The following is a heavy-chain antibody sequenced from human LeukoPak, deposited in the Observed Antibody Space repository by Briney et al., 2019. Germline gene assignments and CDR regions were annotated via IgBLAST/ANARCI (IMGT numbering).Heavy chain of an antibody. CDR1: GFTFSSYS. D-gene: IGHD1-14*01. Sequence: GGSLRLSCAASGFTFSSYSMNWVRQAPGKGLEWVSSISSSSSYIYYADSVKGRFTISRDNAKNSLYLQMNSPRAEDTAVYYCARSTTLFYWYFDLWGRGTLVTVSS. CDR3: ARSTTLFYWYFDL. J-gene: IGHJ2*01. V-gene: IGHV3-21*01. CDR2: ISSSSSYI.